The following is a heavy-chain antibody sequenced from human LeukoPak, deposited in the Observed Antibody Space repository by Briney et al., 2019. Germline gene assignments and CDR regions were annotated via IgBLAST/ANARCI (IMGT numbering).Heavy chain of an antibody. CDR3: AKATDSEAYYYYYYGMDV. J-gene: IGHJ6*02. Sequence: GRSLRLSCAASGFTFDDYAMHWVRQAPGKGLEWVSGISWNSGSIGYADSVKGRFTISRDNAKNSLYLQMNSLRAEDTALYYCAKATDSEAYYYYYYGMDVWGQGTTVTVSS. CDR2: ISWNSGSI. D-gene: IGHD2-15*01. V-gene: IGHV3-9*01. CDR1: GFTFDDYA.